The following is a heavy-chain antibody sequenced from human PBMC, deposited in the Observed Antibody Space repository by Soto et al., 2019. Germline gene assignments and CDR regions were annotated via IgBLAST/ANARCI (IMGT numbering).Heavy chain of an antibody. V-gene: IGHV3-48*03. CDR3: ARPTYSSSYYFDS. CDR1: GFTFSSFE. D-gene: IGHD6-6*01. J-gene: IGHJ4*02. CDR2: IGSSGSTI. Sequence: PGGSLRLSCAASGFTFSSFEMNWVRQAPGKGLEWVSKIGSSGSTIWYADSVKGRFTISRDNAKNSLYLQMNSLRGEDTAVYYCARPTYSSSYYFDSWGQGTLVTVSS.